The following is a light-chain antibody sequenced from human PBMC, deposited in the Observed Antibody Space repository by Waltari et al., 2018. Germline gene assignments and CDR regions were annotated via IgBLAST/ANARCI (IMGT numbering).Light chain of an antibody. CDR3: QQSYTTPRS. J-gene: IGKJ2*03. V-gene: IGKV1-39*01. Sequence: IQMTKSPSSLSASLGDGVTITCRSSQTIRNYLNWYQQKPGEAPKLLIYAASILQSGVPSRFSGSGSGTDFTLTISSLQAEDLATYYCQQSYTTPRSFGQGTKLEIK. CDR2: AAS. CDR1: QTIRNY.